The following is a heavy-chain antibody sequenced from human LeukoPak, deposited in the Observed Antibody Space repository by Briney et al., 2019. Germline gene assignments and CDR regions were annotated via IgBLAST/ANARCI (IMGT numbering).Heavy chain of an antibody. J-gene: IGHJ4*02. D-gene: IGHD5-24*01. V-gene: IGHV1-2*02. Sequence: ASVKVSCKASGYSFTGYYMHWVRQAPGQGLEWMGWINPNSGGTNYAQKFQGRVTMTRDTSISTVYMELSRLRSDDTAVYYWAEVRDGGLDYWGQGTLVTVSS. CDR1: GYSFTGYY. CDR3: AEVRDGGLDY. CDR2: INPNSGGT.